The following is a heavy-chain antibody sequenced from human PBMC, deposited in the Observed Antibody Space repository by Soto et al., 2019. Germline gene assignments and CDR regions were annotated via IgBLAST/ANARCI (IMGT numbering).Heavy chain of an antibody. CDR3: ATDPTPYYYDSSGYAFDI. CDR1: GYTLTELS. V-gene: IGHV1-24*01. J-gene: IGHJ3*02. D-gene: IGHD3-22*01. CDR2: FDPEDGET. Sequence: ASVKVSCKVSGYTLTELSMHWVRQAPGKGLEWMGGFDPEDGETIYAQKFQGRVTMTEDTSTDTAYMELSSLRSEDTAMYYCATDPTPYYYDSSGYAFDIWGQGTMVTVSS.